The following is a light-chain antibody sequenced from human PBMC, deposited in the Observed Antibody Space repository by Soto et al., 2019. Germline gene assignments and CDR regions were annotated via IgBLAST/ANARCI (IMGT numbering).Light chain of an antibody. CDR2: AAS. J-gene: IGKJ5*01. V-gene: IGKV1-39*01. Sequence: DIQMTQSPSSLSASIGDSVTITCRASQTIIGYLNWYQQKPRKAXRLLINAASNLQSGVPSRFRGSGCETDFTLTITSLQTEDFVNYYCQQHNNWPPITFGQGTRLEIK. CDR3: QQHNNWPPIT. CDR1: QTIIGY.